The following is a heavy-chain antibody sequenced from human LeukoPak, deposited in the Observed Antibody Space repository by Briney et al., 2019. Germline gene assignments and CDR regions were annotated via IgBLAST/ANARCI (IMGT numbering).Heavy chain of an antibody. V-gene: IGHV4-4*07. CDR1: GGSISSYY. Sequence: SETLSLTCTVSGGSISSYYWSWIRQSAGKGLEWIGRIYTSGSTNYNPSLKSRVTMSVDTSKNQFSLKLSSVTAADTAVYYCARGYAIAAAVYFDYWGQGTLVTVSS. CDR2: IYTSGST. D-gene: IGHD6-13*01. CDR3: ARGYAIAAAVYFDY. J-gene: IGHJ4*02.